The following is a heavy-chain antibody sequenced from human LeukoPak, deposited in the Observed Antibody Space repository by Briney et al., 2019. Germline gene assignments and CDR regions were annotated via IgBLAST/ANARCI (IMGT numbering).Heavy chain of an antibody. CDR3: ARDRRFGELINPPYYYYGMDV. D-gene: IGHD3-10*01. CDR1: GGSFSGYY. V-gene: IGHV4-34*09. CDR2: INHSGST. Sequence: PSETLSLTCAVYGGSFSGYYWSWIRQPPGKGLEWIGEINHSGSTNYNPSLKSRVTISVDTSKNQFSLKLSSVTAADTAVYYCARDRRFGELINPPYYYYGMDVWGQGTTVTVSS. J-gene: IGHJ6*02.